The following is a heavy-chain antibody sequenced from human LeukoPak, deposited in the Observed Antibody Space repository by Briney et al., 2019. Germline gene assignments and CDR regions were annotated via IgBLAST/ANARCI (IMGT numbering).Heavy chain of an antibody. CDR2: INPNTGNP. CDR3: ARAYQRLGELSLPDY. CDR1: GYTFTSYA. Sequence: VASVKVSCKASGYTFTSYAMNWVRQAPGQGLEWMGWINPNTGNPTYAQGLTGRFVFPLDTSVSTAYLQITSLKADDTAVYYCARAYQRLGELSLPDYWGQGTLVTVSS. D-gene: IGHD3-16*02. J-gene: IGHJ4*02. V-gene: IGHV7-4-1*02.